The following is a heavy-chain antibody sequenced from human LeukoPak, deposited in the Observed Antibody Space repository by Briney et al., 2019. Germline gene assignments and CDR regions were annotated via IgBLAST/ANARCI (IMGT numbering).Heavy chain of an antibody. Sequence: GASVTVSCKVSGYTLTELSMHWVRQAPGKGLEWMGGFDPEDGETIYAQKFQGRVTMTEDTSTDTAYMELSSLRSEDTAVYYCATDLNYYGILEVWGKGTTVTISS. J-gene: IGHJ6*04. CDR1: GYTLTELS. D-gene: IGHD3-10*01. V-gene: IGHV1-24*01. CDR3: ATDLNYYGILEV. CDR2: FDPEDGET.